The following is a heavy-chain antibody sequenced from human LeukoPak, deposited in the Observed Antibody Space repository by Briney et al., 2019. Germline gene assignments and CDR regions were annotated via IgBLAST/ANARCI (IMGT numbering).Heavy chain of an antibody. V-gene: IGHV3-21*01. Sequence: SGGSLRLSCAASGFTFSHYNMNWVRQAPGKGLEWVSSISSSSSYIYYADSVKGRFTISRDNAKNSLYLQMNSLRAEDTAVYYCVGSSSWYEGGAFDIWGQGTMVTVSS. CDR1: GFTFSHYN. J-gene: IGHJ3*02. CDR3: VGSSSWYEGGAFDI. D-gene: IGHD6-13*01. CDR2: ISSSSSYI.